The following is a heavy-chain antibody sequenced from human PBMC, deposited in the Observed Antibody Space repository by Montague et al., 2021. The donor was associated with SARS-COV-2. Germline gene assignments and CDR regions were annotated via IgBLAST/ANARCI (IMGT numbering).Heavy chain of an antibody. D-gene: IGHD2-15*01. V-gene: IGHV4-59*01. CDR3: ASPGGYCSGGSCYYVY. J-gene: IGHJ4*02. CDR2: IYYTGSA. Sequence: SETLSLTCSVSGDSISSYYWSWIRQSPGRGLDWIGHIYYTGSAKYNPFLKSRVSISVDTSRRQFSLSLKSVTAADGAVYYCASPGGYCSGGSCYYVYWGQGTLVTVSS. CDR1: GDSISSYY.